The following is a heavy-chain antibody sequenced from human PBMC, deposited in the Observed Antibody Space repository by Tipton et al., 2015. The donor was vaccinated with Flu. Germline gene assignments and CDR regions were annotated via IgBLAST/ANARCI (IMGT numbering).Heavy chain of an antibody. CDR1: GGSISSSSYY. V-gene: IGHV4-61*02. CDR3: ARERAGFVPAAIHDAFDI. Sequence: TLSLTCTVSGGSISSSSYYWSWIRQPAGKGLEWIGRIYTSGSTNYNPSLKSRVTMSVDTSKNQFSLKLSSVTAADTAVYYCARERAGFVPAAIHDAFDIWGQGTMVTVSS. J-gene: IGHJ3*02. CDR2: IYTSGST. D-gene: IGHD2-2*01.